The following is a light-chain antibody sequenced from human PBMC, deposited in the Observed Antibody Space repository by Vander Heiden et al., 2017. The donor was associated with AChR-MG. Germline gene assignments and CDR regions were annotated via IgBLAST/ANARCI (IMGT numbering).Light chain of an antibody. V-gene: IGKV3-20*01. CDR1: QSVTSSF. Sequence: EIVLTQSPGTLSLSPGERATLSCRASQSVTSSFLAWYQQRPGQAPRLLIYAASSRATGIPDRFSGSGSGTDFTLTISRMEPEDFAVYYCLQDGNSPETFGQGTKLEIK. J-gene: IGKJ2*01. CDR2: AAS. CDR3: LQDGNSPET.